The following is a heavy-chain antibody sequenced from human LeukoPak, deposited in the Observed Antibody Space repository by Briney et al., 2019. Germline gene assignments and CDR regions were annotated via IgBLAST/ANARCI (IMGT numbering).Heavy chain of an antibody. CDR3: ARGASVVAGSDKALDI. V-gene: IGHV3-21*01. J-gene: IGHJ3*02. CDR1: GFTFSSYS. CDR2: ISTSSIYI. Sequence: GGSLRLSCAASGFTFSSYSTNWVRQAPGKGLEWVSSISTSSIYIYYADSVKGRFTISRDNAKKSVHLQMNSLRAEDTAVYYCARGASVVAGSDKALDIWGQGTMVTVSS. D-gene: IGHD6-19*01.